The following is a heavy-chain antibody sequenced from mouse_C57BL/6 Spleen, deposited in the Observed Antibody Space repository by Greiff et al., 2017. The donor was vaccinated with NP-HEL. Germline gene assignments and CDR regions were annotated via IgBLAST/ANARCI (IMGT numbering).Heavy chain of an antibody. CDR2: INPNNGGT. J-gene: IGHJ4*01. D-gene: IGHD2-4*01. V-gene: IGHV1-26*01. CDR3: ARHYDYDGDAYYAMDY. CDR1: GYTFTDYY. Sequence: EVQLQQSGPELVKPGASVKISCKASGYTFTDYYMNWVKQSHGKSLEWIGDINPNNGGTSYNQKFKGKATLTVDKSSSTAYMDLRSLTSEDSAVYYCARHYDYDGDAYYAMDYWGQGTSVTVSS.